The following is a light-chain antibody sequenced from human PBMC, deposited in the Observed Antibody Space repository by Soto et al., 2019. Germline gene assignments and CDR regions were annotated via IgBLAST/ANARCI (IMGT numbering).Light chain of an antibody. V-gene: IGKV1-12*01. Sequence: DIQMTQSPSSVSASVGDRVTITCRSSEDISTWLAWYQQKPGKAPKLLIYAASSLQSGVPSRFSGSGSGTDFTLTISSLQTEDFTTYYCQHADSFPLITIGQGTRLDIK. J-gene: IGKJ5*01. CDR1: EDISTW. CDR3: QHADSFPLIT. CDR2: AAS.